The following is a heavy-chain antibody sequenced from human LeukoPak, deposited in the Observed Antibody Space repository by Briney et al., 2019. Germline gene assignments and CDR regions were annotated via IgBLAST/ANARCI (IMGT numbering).Heavy chain of an antibody. J-gene: IGHJ2*01. CDR3: ARHRGGSYVGYFDL. CDR2: IYYSGST. CDR1: GGSINSGRYY. Sequence: SSETLSLTCTVSGGSINSGRYYWGWIRQPPGKGLEWIGTIYYSGSTYYNPSLKSRVTMSVDTSKNQFSLKLNSVTAADTAVYYCARHRGGSYVGYFDLWGRGTLVTVSS. D-gene: IGHD1-26*01. V-gene: IGHV4-39*01.